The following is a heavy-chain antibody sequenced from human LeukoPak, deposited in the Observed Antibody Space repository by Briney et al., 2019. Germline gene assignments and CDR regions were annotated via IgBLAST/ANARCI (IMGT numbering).Heavy chain of an antibody. CDR2: INHSGST. V-gene: IGHV4-34*01. Sequence: SETLSLTCAVYGVSFSGYDWSWIRQPPGKGLEWMGEINHSGSTNYNPSLKSRVTISVDTSKNQFSLKLSSVTAADTAVYYCARGLVGYSSSWYLNWFDPWGQGTLVTVSS. CDR1: GVSFSGYD. D-gene: IGHD6-13*01. CDR3: ARGLVGYSSSWYLNWFDP. J-gene: IGHJ5*02.